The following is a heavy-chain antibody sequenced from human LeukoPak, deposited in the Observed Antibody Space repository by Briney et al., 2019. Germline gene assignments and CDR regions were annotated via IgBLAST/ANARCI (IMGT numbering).Heavy chain of an antibody. V-gene: IGHV1-2*02. CDR3: ARTALDYYDSSGYYYLY. Sequence: GASVKVSCQASGYTFTGYYMHWVRQAPGQGLEWMEWINPNRGGTNYAQKFQGRVTMTRDTSISTAYMELSRLRSDDTAVYYCARTALDYYDSSGYYYLYWGQGTLVTVSS. D-gene: IGHD3-22*01. J-gene: IGHJ4*02. CDR1: GYTFTGYY. CDR2: INPNRGGT.